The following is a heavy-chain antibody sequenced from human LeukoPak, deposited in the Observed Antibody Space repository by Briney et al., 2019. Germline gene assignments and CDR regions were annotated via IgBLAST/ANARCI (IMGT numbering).Heavy chain of an antibody. CDR1: GGSISSSSYY. Sequence: SETLSLNCTVSGGSISSSSYYWGWIRQPPGKGLEWIGSIYYSGSTYYNPSLKSRVTISVDTSKNQFSLQLSSVTAADTAVYYCARHHRISSSWFDIDYWGQGTLVTVSS. J-gene: IGHJ4*02. D-gene: IGHD6-13*01. CDR2: IYYSGST. V-gene: IGHV4-39*01. CDR3: ARHHRISSSWFDIDY.